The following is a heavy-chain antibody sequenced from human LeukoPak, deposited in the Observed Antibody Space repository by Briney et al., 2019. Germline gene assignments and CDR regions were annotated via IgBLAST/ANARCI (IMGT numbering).Heavy chain of an antibody. CDR2: IYYSGST. V-gene: IGHV4-39*07. J-gene: IGHJ4*02. CDR3: ARGHFSRDSSGHDVYYFDY. Sequence: PSETLSLTCTVSGGSISSSSYYWGWIRQPPGKGLEWIGSIYYSGSTYYNPSLKSRVTISVDTSKNQFSLKLSSVTAADTAVYYCARGHFSRDSSGHDVYYFDYWGQGTLVTVSS. D-gene: IGHD3-22*01. CDR1: GGSISSSSYY.